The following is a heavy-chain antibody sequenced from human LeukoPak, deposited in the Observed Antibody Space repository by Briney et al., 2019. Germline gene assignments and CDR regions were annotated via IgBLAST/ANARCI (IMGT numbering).Heavy chain of an antibody. V-gene: IGHV1-2*02. CDR2: INPNSGGT. CDR1: GYTFTGYY. Sequence: ASVKVSCKASGYTFTGYYMHWVRQAPGQGLEWKGWINPNSGGTNYAQKFQGRVTMTRDTSISTAYMELSRLRSDDTAVYYCARVIAARRDWFDPWGQGTLVTVSS. D-gene: IGHD6-6*01. CDR3: ARVIAARRDWFDP. J-gene: IGHJ5*02.